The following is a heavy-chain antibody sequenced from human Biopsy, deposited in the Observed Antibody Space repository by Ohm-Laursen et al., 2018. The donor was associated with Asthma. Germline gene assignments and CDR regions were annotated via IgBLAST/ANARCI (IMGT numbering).Heavy chain of an antibody. CDR2: INSVFGTT. V-gene: IGHV1-69*13. J-gene: IGHJ4*02. D-gene: IGHD2-2*01. CDR3: ARKAGSCISRTCYSLDF. CDR1: GGTFNTYV. Sequence: GASVKVSCKPLGGTFNTYVIGRGGQAPGQGLEWMGGINSVFGTTTYPQKFQDRVPITADDSTSAVYMELSSLRSEDTAVYYCARKAGSCISRTCYSLDFWGQGTLVTVSS.